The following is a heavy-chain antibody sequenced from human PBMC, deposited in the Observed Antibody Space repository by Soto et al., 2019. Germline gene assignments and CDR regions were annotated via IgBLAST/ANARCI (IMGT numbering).Heavy chain of an antibody. Sequence: GWLRISCASCVFTFSDYYMSVLRQAPGKGLEWVSYISSSSSYTNYADSVKGRFTISRDNAKNSLYLQMNSLRAEDTAVYYCARDKYGDYRAFDIRGQGTLVTGSS. CDR2: ISSSSSYT. CDR3: ARDKYGDYRAFDI. CDR1: VFTFSDYY. V-gene: IGHV3-11*05. D-gene: IGHD4-17*01. J-gene: IGHJ3*02.